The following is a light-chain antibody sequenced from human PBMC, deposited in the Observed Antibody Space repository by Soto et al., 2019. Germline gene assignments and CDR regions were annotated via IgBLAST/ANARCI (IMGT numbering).Light chain of an antibody. V-gene: IGKV1-39*01. Sequence: DLQMTQSPSSLSASVGDRVTISCRASQTIHNYLNWYQQKPGTAPKVLIYGASTLQTGVPSRFSGSGSGTDFTLTISGLQPEDLATYYCQQSYHTPRTFGQGTKVAIK. J-gene: IGKJ1*01. CDR2: GAS. CDR3: QQSYHTPRT. CDR1: QTIHNY.